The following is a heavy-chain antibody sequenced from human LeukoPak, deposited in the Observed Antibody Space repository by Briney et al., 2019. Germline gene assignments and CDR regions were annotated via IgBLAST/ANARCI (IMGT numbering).Heavy chain of an antibody. CDR3: AKAAYGDYVNWFDP. D-gene: IGHD4-17*01. CDR2: IGGVGAST. CDR1: GFTFSSHA. Sequence: GGSLRLSCAASGFTFSSHAMNWVRQAPGKGLEWVSSIGGVGASTYYADSVKGRFTISRDNSKNTLYLQMNSLRAEDTALYYCAKAAYGDYVNWFDPWGQGILVTVSS. J-gene: IGHJ5*02. V-gene: IGHV3-23*01.